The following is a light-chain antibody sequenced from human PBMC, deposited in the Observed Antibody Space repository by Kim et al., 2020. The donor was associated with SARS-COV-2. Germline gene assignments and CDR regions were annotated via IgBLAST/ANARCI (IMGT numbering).Light chain of an antibody. CDR3: QQRSNCLYT. CDR1: QGVSSY. Sequence: EIVLTQSPATLSLSPGERATLSCRASQGVSSYLAWYQQQPGQAPRLLLYDASNRATGIPARFSGSGPGTDFTLTNSSPEPEEFAVYYCQQRSNCLYTFGQGTKLEI. CDR2: DAS. V-gene: IGKV3D-11*01. J-gene: IGKJ2*01.